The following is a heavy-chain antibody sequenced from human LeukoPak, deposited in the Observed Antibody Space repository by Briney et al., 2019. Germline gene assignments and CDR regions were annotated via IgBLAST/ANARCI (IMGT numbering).Heavy chain of an antibody. Sequence: PSETLSLTCAVYGGSFSGYYWSWIRQPPGKGLEWIGYIYYSGSTNYNPSLKSRVTISVDTSKNQFSLKLSSVTAADTAVYYCARDAWGYDYWGQGTLVTVSS. J-gene: IGHJ4*02. CDR1: GGSFSGYY. V-gene: IGHV4-59*01. D-gene: IGHD7-27*01. CDR3: ARDAWGYDY. CDR2: IYYSGST.